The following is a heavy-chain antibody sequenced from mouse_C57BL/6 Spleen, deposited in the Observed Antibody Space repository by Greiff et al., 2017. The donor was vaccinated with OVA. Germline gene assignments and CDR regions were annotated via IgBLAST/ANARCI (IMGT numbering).Heavy chain of an antibody. J-gene: IGHJ4*01. CDR2: IYPGDGDT. D-gene: IGHD2-1*01. CDR1: GYAFSSSW. V-gene: IGHV1-82*01. CDR3: ARLGNWYYAMDY. Sequence: VQLQQSGPELVKPGASVKISCKASGYAFSSSWMNWVKQRPGKSLEWIGRIYPGDGDTNYNGKFKGKATLTADKSSSTAYMQLSSLTSEDSAVYFCARLGNWYYAMDYWGQGTSVTVSS.